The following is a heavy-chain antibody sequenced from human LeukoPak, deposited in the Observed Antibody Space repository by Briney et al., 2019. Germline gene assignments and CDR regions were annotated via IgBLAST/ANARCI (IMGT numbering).Heavy chain of an antibody. D-gene: IGHD6-19*01. J-gene: IGHJ4*02. CDR3: AKALPTQWLGIDS. CDR2: IWYGGSNE. Sequence: GRSLRLSCAASGFTFSSYAMHWVRRAPGKGLEWVAVIWYGGSNEYYGGSVKGRFTISRDNSKNTLYLQMNSLRPEDTAVYYCAKALPTQWLGIDSWGQGTLVTVSS. CDR1: GFTFSSYA. V-gene: IGHV3-30*04.